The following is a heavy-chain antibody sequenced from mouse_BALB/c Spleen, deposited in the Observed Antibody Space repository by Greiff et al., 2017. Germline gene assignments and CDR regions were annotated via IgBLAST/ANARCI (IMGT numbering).Heavy chain of an antibody. J-gene: IGHJ4*01. D-gene: IGHD2-3*01. CDR2: INSNGGST. CDR3: ARDDDGSYGAMDY. CDR1: GFTFSSYG. V-gene: IGHV5-6-3*01. Sequence: EVKLVESGGGLVQPGGSLKLSCAASGFTFSSYGMSWVRQTPDKRLELVATINSNGGSTYYPDSVKGRFTITRDNAKNTLYLQMSSLKSEDTAMYYCARDDDGSYGAMDYWGQGTSVTVSS.